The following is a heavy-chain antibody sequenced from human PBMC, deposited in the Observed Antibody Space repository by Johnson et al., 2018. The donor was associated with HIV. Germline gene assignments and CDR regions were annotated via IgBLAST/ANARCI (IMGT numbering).Heavy chain of an antibody. Sequence: QVQVVESGGGVVQPGRSLRLSCAASGFTFSSYGMHWVRQAPGKGLEWVAVIWYDGSNKYYADSVKGRFTISRDNSKNTLYLQMNSLRAEDTAVYYCAKLRMATTAFDIWGQGTMVTVSS. CDR1: GFTFSSYG. CDR3: AKLRMATTAFDI. CDR2: IWYDGSNK. D-gene: IGHD5-24*01. V-gene: IGHV3-33*06. J-gene: IGHJ3*02.